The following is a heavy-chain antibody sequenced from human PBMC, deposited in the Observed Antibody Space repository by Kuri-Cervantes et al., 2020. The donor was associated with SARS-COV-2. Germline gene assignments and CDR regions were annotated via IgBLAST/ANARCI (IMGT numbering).Heavy chain of an antibody. J-gene: IGHJ4*02. CDR3: ARGRTRSTIYFFDS. CDR2: IHSGAST. V-gene: IGHV4-59*01. D-gene: IGHD5/OR15-5a*01. Sequence: ESLKISCAASGFTFSSYAMSWVRQAPGKGLEWIGHIHSGASTTYNPSLKSRATISADTSKNQVSLTLSSVTAADTAVYYCARGRTRSTIYFFDSWGQGTLVTVSS. CDR1: GFTFSSYA.